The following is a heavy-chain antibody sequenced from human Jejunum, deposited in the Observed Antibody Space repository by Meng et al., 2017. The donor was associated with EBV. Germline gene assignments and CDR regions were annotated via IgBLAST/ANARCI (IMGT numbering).Heavy chain of an antibody. CDR2: MYYTGKA. J-gene: IGHJ5*02. Sequence: QVQLQESGPGLLKPSEXLSLTCGVSGDSVSGYNYWTWIRQPPGKGLEWIGNMYYTGKAIYKPSLQSRVTISVDTSKNQFSLRVTSVTAADTAIYYCARGRGYDYGDSWGQGTLVTVSS. CDR3: ARGRGYDYGDS. CDR1: GDSVSGYNY. D-gene: IGHD5-12*01. V-gene: IGHV4-61*01.